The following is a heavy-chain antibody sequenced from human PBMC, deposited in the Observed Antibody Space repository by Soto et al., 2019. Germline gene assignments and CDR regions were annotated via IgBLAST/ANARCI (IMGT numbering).Heavy chain of an antibody. D-gene: IGHD5-12*01. Sequence: LRLSCAASGVTFYSYAMTWVRQAPGKGLEWVSAISGGGGSTYYAESVKGRFTISRHNSKNTLYLQMNSLRAEDTAVYYCAKTIEMATIRPFDYWGQGTVVTVS. V-gene: IGHV3-23*01. CDR2: ISGGGGST. CDR1: GVTFYSYA. J-gene: IGHJ4*02. CDR3: AKTIEMATIRPFDY.